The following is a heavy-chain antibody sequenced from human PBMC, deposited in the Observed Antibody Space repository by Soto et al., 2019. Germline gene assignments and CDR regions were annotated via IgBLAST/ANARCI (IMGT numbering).Heavy chain of an antibody. J-gene: IGHJ6*02. Sequence: SETLSLTCGVYGGSFSGYYWSWVRQPPGKGLEWIGAINQSGGTNYNPSLKSRVTISVDTSKNQFSLSLSSVTAADTAIYYCAKFKNSYYYGLDVWGPGTAVTVSS. CDR1: GGSFSGYY. V-gene: IGHV4-34*01. CDR2: INQSGGT. CDR3: AKFKNSYYYGLDV.